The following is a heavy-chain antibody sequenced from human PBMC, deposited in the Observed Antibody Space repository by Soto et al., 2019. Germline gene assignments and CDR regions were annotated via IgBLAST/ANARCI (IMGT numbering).Heavy chain of an antibody. CDR1: GGSISSSSYY. D-gene: IGHD2-21*02. Sequence: PSETLSLTCTVSGGSISSSSYYWGWIRQPPGKGLEWIGSIYYSGSTYYNPSLKSRVTISVDTSKNQFSLKLSSVTAADTAVYYCARTYCGGDCPPPAWFDPWGQGTLVT. V-gene: IGHV4-39*01. CDR2: IYYSGST. CDR3: ARTYCGGDCPPPAWFDP. J-gene: IGHJ5*02.